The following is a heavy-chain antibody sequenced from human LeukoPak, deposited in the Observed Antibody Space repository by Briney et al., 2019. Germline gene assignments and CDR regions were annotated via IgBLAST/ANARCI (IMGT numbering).Heavy chain of an antibody. CDR2: IHENGSDK. CDR3: ARTLRLGTPRAFDI. J-gene: IGHJ3*02. V-gene: IGHV3-7*05. CDR1: GFTFSSYW. Sequence: GGSLRLSCVVSGFTFSSYWMNWVRQAPGKGLEWVSNIHENGSDKYYVDSVKGRFTSSRDNAKNSLYLQMNSLRAEDTALYYCARTLRLGTPRAFDIWGRGTVVTVSS. D-gene: IGHD1-14*01.